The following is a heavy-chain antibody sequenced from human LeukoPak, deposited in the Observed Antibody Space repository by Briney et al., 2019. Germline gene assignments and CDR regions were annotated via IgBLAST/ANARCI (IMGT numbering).Heavy chain of an antibody. CDR1: GGSFGDYY. D-gene: IGHD6-19*01. Sequence: PSETLSLTCVVYGGSFGDYYWTWVRQPPGKGLEWIGEINHSGAIKYNPSLKSRVTISIDTPNNQFSLKLNSVTAADTAVYYCARGEGTLAGRRWPYSFYYYVNVWGKGTTVTVSS. V-gene: IGHV4-34*01. CDR3: ARGEGTLAGRRWPYSFYYYVNV. CDR2: INHSGAI. J-gene: IGHJ6*03.